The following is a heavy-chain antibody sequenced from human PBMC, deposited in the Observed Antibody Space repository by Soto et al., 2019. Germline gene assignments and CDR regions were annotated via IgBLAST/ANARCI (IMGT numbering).Heavy chain of an antibody. Sequence: SETLSLTCAVYGGSFSGYYWSWIRQPPGKGLEWIGEINHSGSTNYNPSLKSRVTISVDTSKNQFSLKLSSVTAADTAVYYCARLRIAARRYYYYGMDVWGQGTTVTVSS. CDR1: GGSFSGYY. CDR3: ARLRIAARRYYYYGMDV. J-gene: IGHJ6*02. D-gene: IGHD6-6*01. CDR2: INHSGST. V-gene: IGHV4-34*01.